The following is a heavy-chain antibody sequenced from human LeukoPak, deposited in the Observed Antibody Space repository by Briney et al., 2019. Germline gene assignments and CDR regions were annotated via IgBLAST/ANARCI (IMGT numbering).Heavy chain of an antibody. Sequence: ASVKVSCKASGYNFTTYGITWVRPAPGQGLAWIGWISAHNGNTNYAQNLQGRVTMTTDTTTTTAYMELRSLRSDDTAVYYCSRDCSSDWCIFDFWGQGTLVTVSS. CDR3: SRDCSSDWCIFDF. J-gene: IGHJ4*02. D-gene: IGHD6-19*01. CDR1: GYNFTTYG. CDR2: ISAHNGNT. V-gene: IGHV1-18*04.